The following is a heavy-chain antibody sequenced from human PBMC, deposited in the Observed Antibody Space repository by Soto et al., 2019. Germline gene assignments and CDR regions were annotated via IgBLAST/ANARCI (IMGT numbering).Heavy chain of an antibody. CDR1: GYSFTDYW. CDR3: ARQDDYNILTGYFYYFDY. D-gene: IGHD3-9*01. CDR2: IYPGDSDA. J-gene: IGHJ4*02. Sequence: GESLKISCKSSGYSFTDYWIGWVRQMPGKGLEWMGIIYPGDSDARYSPSFQGQVTISVDTSINTAFLRWNSLTASDTAMYYCARQDDYNILTGYFYYFDYWGQGSLVTVYS. V-gene: IGHV5-51*01.